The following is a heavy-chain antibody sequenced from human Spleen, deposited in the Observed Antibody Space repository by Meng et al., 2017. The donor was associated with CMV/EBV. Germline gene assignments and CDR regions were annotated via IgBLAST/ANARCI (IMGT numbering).Heavy chain of an antibody. D-gene: IGHD6-13*01. CDR2: ISSSSSLT. V-gene: IGHV3-11*04. Sequence: GESLKISCAVSGFIFSDYSMSWIRQAPGKGLEWLSSISSSSSLTFYADSMKGQFIISRDNAKTSLYLQMNSLRDEDTAVYYCAREGYSSSTALDYWGQGTLVTVSS. J-gene: IGHJ4*02. CDR1: GFIFSDYS. CDR3: AREGYSSSTALDY.